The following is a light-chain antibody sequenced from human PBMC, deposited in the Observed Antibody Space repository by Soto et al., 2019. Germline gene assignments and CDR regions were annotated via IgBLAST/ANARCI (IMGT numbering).Light chain of an antibody. CDR3: QQYNNWPPWT. V-gene: IGKV3-15*01. J-gene: IGKJ1*01. Sequence: EIVMTQSPATLSVSPGERATLSCRASQSVSSNLAWYQQKPGQAPRLLIYGASTRATGIPARFSGSGSGTEFTLTISSLQSEDFAVYYCQQYNNWPPWTFAKGPRWIS. CDR2: GAS. CDR1: QSVSSN.